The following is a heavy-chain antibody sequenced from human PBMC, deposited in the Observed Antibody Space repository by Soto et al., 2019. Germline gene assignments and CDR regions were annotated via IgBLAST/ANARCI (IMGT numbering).Heavy chain of an antibody. V-gene: IGHV5-10-1*04. CDR1: GYSFTSYW. D-gene: IGHD2-21*01. J-gene: IGHJ3*01. CDR3: ARSASIPDPFDV. Sequence: LKISCKGSGYSFTSYWISWVRQMPGKGLEWMGRIDPSDSYTNYSPSFKGQVTISADKSISTAYLQWSSLKASDSAIYRCARSASIPDPFDVWGQGTLVTVSS. CDR2: IDPSDSYT.